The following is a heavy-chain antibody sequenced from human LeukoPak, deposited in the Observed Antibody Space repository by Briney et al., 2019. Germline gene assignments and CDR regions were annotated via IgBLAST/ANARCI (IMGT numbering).Heavy chain of an antibody. CDR2: IRSKANSYAT. CDR1: GFTFSGSA. J-gene: IGHJ5*02. Sequence: SGGSLRLSCAASGFTFSGSAMHWVRQASGKGLEWVGRIRSKANSYATAYAASVKGRLTISRDDSKNTAYLQMNSLKTEDTAVYYCTSTRVAAAGTFDPWGQGTLVTVSS. D-gene: IGHD6-13*01. CDR3: TSTRVAAAGTFDP. V-gene: IGHV3-73*01.